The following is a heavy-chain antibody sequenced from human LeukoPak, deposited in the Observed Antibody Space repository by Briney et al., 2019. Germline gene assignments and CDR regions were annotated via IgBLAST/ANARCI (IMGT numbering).Heavy chain of an antibody. CDR3: ARASHSSSWYTHFDY. Sequence: ASVKVSCKASGYTFTGYYMHWVRQAPGQGLEWMGRINPNSGGTNYAQKFQGRVTMTRDTSINTAYMELTRLRSDDTAVYYCARASHSSSWYTHFDYWGQGTLVTVSS. CDR1: GYTFTGYY. CDR2: INPNSGGT. V-gene: IGHV1-2*06. D-gene: IGHD6-13*01. J-gene: IGHJ4*02.